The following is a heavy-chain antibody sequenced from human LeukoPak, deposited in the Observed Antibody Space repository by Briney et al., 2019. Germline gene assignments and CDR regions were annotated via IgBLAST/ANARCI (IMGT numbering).Heavy chain of an antibody. CDR3: ARGTFGLPVYGMDV. CDR2: ISSSSSPI. D-gene: IGHD3-3*01. V-gene: IGHV3-48*02. CDR1: GFTFSTFS. J-gene: IGHJ6*02. Sequence: PGGPLSLSGAASGFTFSTFSMNWPGQAPGKGLGWVSYISSSSSPIYYADSVRGRFTISRDNAKNSLYLQMNSLRDEDTAVYYCARGTFGLPVYGMDVWGQGTTVTVSS.